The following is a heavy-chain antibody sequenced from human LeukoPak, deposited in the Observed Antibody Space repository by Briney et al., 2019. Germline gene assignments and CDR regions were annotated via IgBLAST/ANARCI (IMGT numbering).Heavy chain of an antibody. CDR3: ASYSSSWNNYYFDY. CDR2: IHYSGST. CDR1: GGSISSYY. V-gene: IGHV4-59*01. D-gene: IGHD6-13*01. Sequence: SETLSLTCTVSGGSISSYYWSWIRQPPGKGLEWIAYIHYSGSTNYNPSLKSRVTISVDTSKNQFSLKLSSVTAADTAVYYCASYSSSWNNYYFDYWGQGTLVTVSS. J-gene: IGHJ4*02.